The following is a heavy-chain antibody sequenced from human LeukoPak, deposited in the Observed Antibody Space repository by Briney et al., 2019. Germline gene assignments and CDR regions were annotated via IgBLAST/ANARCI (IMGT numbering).Heavy chain of an antibody. J-gene: IGHJ6*04. CDR1: GFTFSTYG. Sequence: PGGTLRLSCAASGFTFSTYGINWVHQAPGKGLEWVSYISSSGSTIYYADSVKGRFTISRDNAKNSLYLQMNSLRAEDTAVYYCAELGITMIGGVWGKGTTVTISS. V-gene: IGHV3-48*03. CDR2: ISSSGSTI. D-gene: IGHD3-10*02. CDR3: AELGITMIGGV.